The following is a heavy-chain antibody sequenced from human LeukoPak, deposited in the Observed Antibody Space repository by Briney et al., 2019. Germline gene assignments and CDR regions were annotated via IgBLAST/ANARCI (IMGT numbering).Heavy chain of an antibody. Sequence: SETLSLTCTASGVSINNYYWNWIRQPPGKGLEWVGYIYYSGSTNYNPSLKSRVTISVDTSKNQFSLKLSSVTAADTAVYYCARDGVTYDAFDIWGQGTMVTVSS. CDR3: ARDGVTYDAFDI. CDR1: GVSINNYY. V-gene: IGHV4-59*01. J-gene: IGHJ3*02. D-gene: IGHD2-21*02. CDR2: IYYSGST.